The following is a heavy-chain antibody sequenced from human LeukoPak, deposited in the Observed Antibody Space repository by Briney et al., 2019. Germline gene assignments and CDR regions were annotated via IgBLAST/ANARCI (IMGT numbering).Heavy chain of an antibody. CDR3: ARDPYDYVWGSYRYQDAFDI. J-gene: IGHJ3*02. D-gene: IGHD3-16*02. V-gene: IGHV3-30*02. CDR1: GFTFSSYG. Sequence: GGSLRLSCAASGFTFSSYGMHWVRQAPGKGLEWVAFIRYDGSNKYYADSVKGRFTISRDNAKNSLYLQMNSLRAEDTAVYYCARDPYDYVWGSYRYQDAFDIWGQGTMVTVSS. CDR2: IRYDGSNK.